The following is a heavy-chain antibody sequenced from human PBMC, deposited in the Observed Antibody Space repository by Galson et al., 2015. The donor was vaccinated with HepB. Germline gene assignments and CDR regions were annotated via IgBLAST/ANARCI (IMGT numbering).Heavy chain of an antibody. CDR2: IGSKANKYAT. CDR1: GFTFSGSA. D-gene: IGHD6-19*01. V-gene: IGHV3-73*01. J-gene: IGHJ4*02. Sequence: SLRLSCAASGFTFSGSAIHWVRQASGKGPEWVGRIGSKANKYATRYVASLKGRFIIYRDDSKNTAYLHMNSLKIEDTAVDYCTRLGDLSGYSSAWGQGTLVTVSS. CDR3: TRLGDLSGYSSA.